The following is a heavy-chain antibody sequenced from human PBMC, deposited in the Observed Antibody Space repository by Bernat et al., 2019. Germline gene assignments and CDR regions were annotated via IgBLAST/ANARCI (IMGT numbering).Heavy chain of an antibody. V-gene: IGHV3-74*01. D-gene: IGHD5-24*01. CDR1: GFTFKYYW. CDR3: GGRDAAGYTYVEY. Sequence: EVQLVESGGGLVQPGGSLRLSCAASGFTFKYYWMHWVRQAPGKGLVWVSRINTDGSGTDYADSVRGRFTISRDNTKNTLYLQMSRLRAEDTALYYCGGRDAAGYTYVEYWGQGTLVTVSS. CDR2: INTDGSGT. J-gene: IGHJ4*02.